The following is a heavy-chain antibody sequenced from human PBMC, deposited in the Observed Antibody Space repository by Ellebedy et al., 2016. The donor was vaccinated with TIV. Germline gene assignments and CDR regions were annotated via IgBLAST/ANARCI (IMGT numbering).Heavy chain of an antibody. CDR3: ARVAYWNAAVVDNWFDP. CDR1: GYTFTSYG. Sequence: AASVKVSCKASGYTFTSYGISWVRQAPGQGLEWMGWISGYNGYTNYAQNLQGRVTMTTDTSTTTAHMELRSLRSDDTAVYYCARVAYWNAAVVDNWFDPWGQGTLVTLSA. J-gene: IGHJ5*02. V-gene: IGHV1-18*01. CDR2: ISGYNGYT. D-gene: IGHD5-18*01.